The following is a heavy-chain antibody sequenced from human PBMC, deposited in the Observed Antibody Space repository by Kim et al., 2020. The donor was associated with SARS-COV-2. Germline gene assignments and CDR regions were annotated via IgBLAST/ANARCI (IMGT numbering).Heavy chain of an antibody. J-gene: IGHJ6*02. CDR1: GGTFSSYA. Sequence: SVKVSCKASGGTFSSYAISWVRQAPGQGLEWMGGIIPIFGTANYAQKFQGRVTITADESTSTAYMELSSLRSEDTAVYYCARSPRGNIVVGLMGVWGQGTTVTVSS. D-gene: IGHD2-2*01. V-gene: IGHV1-69*13. CDR3: ARSPRGNIVVGLMGV. CDR2: IIPIFGTA.